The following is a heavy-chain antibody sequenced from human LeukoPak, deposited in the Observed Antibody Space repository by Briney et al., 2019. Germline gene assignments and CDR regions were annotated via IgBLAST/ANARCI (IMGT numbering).Heavy chain of an antibody. Sequence: GASVKVSCKASGYTFTGYYIHWVRQAPGQGLEWMGRINPNNGGTNYAQKCQGRVTMTRDMSMSTAYMELSRLRSVDTAVYYCAGEDNSSGYRPFDIWGQGTMVTVSS. D-gene: IGHD3-22*01. V-gene: IGHV1-2*06. J-gene: IGHJ3*02. CDR2: INPNNGGT. CDR1: GYTFTGYY. CDR3: AGEDNSSGYRPFDI.